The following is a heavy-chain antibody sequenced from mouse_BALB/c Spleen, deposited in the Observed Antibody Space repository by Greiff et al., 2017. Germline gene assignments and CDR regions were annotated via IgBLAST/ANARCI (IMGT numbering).Heavy chain of an antibody. CDR3: TRTRYDSDAMDY. J-gene: IGHJ4*01. V-gene: IGHV1-5*01. Sequence: EVQLQQSGTVLARPGASVKMSCKASGYTFTSYWMHWVKQRPGQGLEWIGAIYPGNSDTSYNQKFKGKAKLTAVTSTSTAYMELSSLTNEDSAVYYCTRTRYDSDAMDYWGQGTSVTVSS. D-gene: IGHD2-4*01. CDR1: GYTFTSYW. CDR2: IYPGNSDT.